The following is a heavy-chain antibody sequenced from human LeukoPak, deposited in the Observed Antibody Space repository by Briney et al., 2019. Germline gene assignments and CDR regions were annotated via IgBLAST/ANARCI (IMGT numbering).Heavy chain of an antibody. CDR3: ARAAYNSDYFDL. CDR1: GFTFSGSA. CDR2: IRSKANSYAT. D-gene: IGHD6-19*01. V-gene: IGHV3-73*01. Sequence: GGSLRLSCAASGFTFSGSAMHWVRQASGKGLEWVDRIRSKANSYATAYAASVKGRFTISRDDSKNTAYLQMNSLKTEDTAVYYCARAAYNSDYFDLWGQGTLVTVS. J-gene: IGHJ4*02.